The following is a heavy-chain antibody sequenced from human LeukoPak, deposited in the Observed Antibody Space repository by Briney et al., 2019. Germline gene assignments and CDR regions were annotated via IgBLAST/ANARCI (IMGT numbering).Heavy chain of an antibody. D-gene: IGHD1-26*01. CDR2: IYSSGRT. V-gene: IGHV4-4*09. CDR1: GGSLSSYY. CDR3: ARDLGGSYSSETWFDP. Sequence: SETLSLTCTVSGGSLSSYYWSWIRQPPGKGLEWIGRIYSSGRTHYSPSLKSRVAISVDTSKNRFSLRLSSVTAADTAVYYCARDLGGSYSSETWFDPWGQGTLVTVSS. J-gene: IGHJ5*02.